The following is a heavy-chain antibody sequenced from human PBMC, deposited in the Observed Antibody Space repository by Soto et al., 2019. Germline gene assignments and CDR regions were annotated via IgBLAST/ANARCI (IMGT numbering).Heavy chain of an antibody. J-gene: IGHJ3*02. Sequence: PGGSLRLSCAASGFTFSSYAMSWVRQAPGKGLEWVSAISGSGGSTYYADSVKGRFTISRDNSKNTLYLQMNSLRAEDTAVYYWAKVELIVVVRSDLDAFDIWGQGTMVTVSS. CDR2: ISGSGGST. CDR1: GFTFSSYA. V-gene: IGHV3-23*01. D-gene: IGHD3-22*01. CDR3: AKVELIVVVRSDLDAFDI.